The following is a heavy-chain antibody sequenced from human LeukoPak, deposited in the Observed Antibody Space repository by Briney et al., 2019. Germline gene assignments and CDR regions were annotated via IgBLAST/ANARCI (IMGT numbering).Heavy chain of an antibody. CDR3: ARYYYYMDV. J-gene: IGHJ6*03. CDR2: IYTSGST. Sequence: PSETLSLTCTVSGGSISSSSYYWSWIRQPPGKGLEWIGYIYTSGSTNYNPSLKSRVTISVDTSKNQFSLKLSSVTAADTAVYYCARYYYYMDVWGKGTTVTVSS. V-gene: IGHV4-61*05. CDR1: GGSISSSSYY.